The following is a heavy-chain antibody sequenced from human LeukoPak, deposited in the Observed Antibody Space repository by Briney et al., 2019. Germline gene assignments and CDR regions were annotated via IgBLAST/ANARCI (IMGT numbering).Heavy chain of an antibody. D-gene: IGHD6-13*01. CDR2: IGGSGVSK. CDR1: GFTVSSNY. V-gene: IGHV3-23*01. J-gene: IGHJ4*02. CDR3: AKGRGGSWYNMGDY. Sequence: GGSLRLSCAASGFTVSSNYMSWVRQAPGKGLEWVSAIGGSGVSKYYADSVKGRFIISRDNSKNTLYLQVNSLRAEDTAVYYCAKGRGGSWYNMGDYWGQGTLVTVSS.